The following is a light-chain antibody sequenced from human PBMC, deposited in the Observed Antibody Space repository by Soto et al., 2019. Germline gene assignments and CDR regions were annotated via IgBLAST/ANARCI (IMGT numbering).Light chain of an antibody. J-gene: IGKJ1*01. Sequence: EIVLTQSPATLSVSPGERATLSCRASQSVRSNLGWYQQKPVQTPRLLIYGASTRASGIPARFSGSGSGTEFTLTISSLQSEDFAVYYCQQYDNWPPTFGQGTKVEIK. CDR3: QQYDNWPPT. CDR2: GAS. V-gene: IGKV3-15*01. CDR1: QSVRSN.